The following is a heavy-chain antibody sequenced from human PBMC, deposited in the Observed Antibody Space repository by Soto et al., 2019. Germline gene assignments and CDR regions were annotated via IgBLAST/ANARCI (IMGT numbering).Heavy chain of an antibody. D-gene: IGHD2-15*01. J-gene: IGHJ6*02. CDR2: INPSGGST. Sequence: QVQLVQSGAEVKKPGASVKVSCKASGYTFTSYYMHWVRQAPGQGLEWMGIINPSGGSTSYAQKFQGRVNMTRDTSTSTVYMELSSLRSEDTAVYYCASRGRGGDCSGGSCYGVDYYYYYGMDVWGQGTTVTVSS. V-gene: IGHV1-46*01. CDR1: GYTFTSYY. CDR3: ASRGRGGDCSGGSCYGVDYYYYYGMDV.